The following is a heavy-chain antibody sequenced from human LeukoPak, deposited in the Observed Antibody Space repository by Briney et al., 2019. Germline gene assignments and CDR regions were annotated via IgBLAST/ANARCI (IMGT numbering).Heavy chain of an antibody. CDR3: GRVRKSDTAIDY. CDR1: GDSISSRTNY. V-gene: IGHV4-39*07. J-gene: IGHJ4*02. CDR2: IYYNGNT. Sequence: SSETLSLTCPVSGDSISSRTNYWGWIRQPPGKGLEWIGCIYYNGNTYYNPSLRSRATISLDTSKNQFSLKLTSVTAADTAVYYCGRVRKSDTAIDYWGQGTLVTVSS. D-gene: IGHD3-22*01.